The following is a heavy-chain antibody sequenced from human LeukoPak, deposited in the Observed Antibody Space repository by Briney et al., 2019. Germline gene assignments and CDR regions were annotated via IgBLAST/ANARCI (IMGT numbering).Heavy chain of an antibody. CDR3: ARDGVPPYCGGDCYYYFDY. J-gene: IGHJ4*02. D-gene: IGHD2-21*02. CDR1: GFTFSSYG. Sequence: LAGGSLRLSCAASGFTFSSYGMHWVRQAPGKGLEWVAVIWYDGSNKYYADSVKGRFTISRDNSKNTLYLQMNSLRAEDTAVYYCARDGVPPYCGGDCYYYFDYWGQGTLVTVSS. CDR2: IWYDGSNK. V-gene: IGHV3-33*08.